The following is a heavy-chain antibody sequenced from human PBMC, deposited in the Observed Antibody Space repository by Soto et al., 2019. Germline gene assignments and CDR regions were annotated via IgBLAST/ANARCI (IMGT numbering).Heavy chain of an antibody. CDR1: GGSISSGDYY. V-gene: IGHV4-30-4*01. J-gene: IGHJ4*02. CDR3: ASRPLNYYDSSGYSHFDY. Sequence: SETLSLTCTVSGGSISSGDYYWSWIRQPPGKGLEWIGYIYYSGGTYYNPSLKSRVTISVDTSKNQFSLKLSSVTAADTAVYYCASRPLNYYDSSGYSHFDYWGQGTLGTSPQ. D-gene: IGHD3-22*01. CDR2: IYYSGGT.